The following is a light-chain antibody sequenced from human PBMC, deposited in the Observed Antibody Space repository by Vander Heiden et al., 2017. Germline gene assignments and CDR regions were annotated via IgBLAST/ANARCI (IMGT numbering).Light chain of an antibody. J-gene: IGKJ4*01. CDR3: QQHYHLHALT. V-gene: IGKV3D-7*01. CDR2: GAS. CDR1: QSVSSSD. Sequence: PGARVTLSCRASQSVSSSDLTWYQQKPGQAPRLLIYGASTRATSIPARFSGSGSGTDFTLTISSRQPEDFAVYYCQQHYHLHALTFGGGTKVEIK.